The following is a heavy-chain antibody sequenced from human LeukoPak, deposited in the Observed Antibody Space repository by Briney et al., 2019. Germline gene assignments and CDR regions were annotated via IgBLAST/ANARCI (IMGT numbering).Heavy chain of an antibody. V-gene: IGHV3-23*01. CDR3: AKGSYYDSSGSFYFDY. J-gene: IGHJ4*02. CDR1: GFTFSSYA. D-gene: IGHD3-22*01. Sequence: PGGSLRLSCAASGFTFSSYAMSWVRQAPGKGLEWVSAIRESGRDTYYTDSVKARFTISRDNSRDTLYLQMNSLRVEDTAVYFCAKGSYYDSSGSFYFDYWGQGTLVTVSS. CDR2: IRESGRDT.